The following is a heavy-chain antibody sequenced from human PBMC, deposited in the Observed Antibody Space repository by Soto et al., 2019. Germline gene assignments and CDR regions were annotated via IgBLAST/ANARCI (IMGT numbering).Heavy chain of an antibody. CDR1: GYSIASYG. CDR3: ARDWGAAGAHIDY. V-gene: IGHV1-18*01. J-gene: IGHJ4*02. D-gene: IGHD1-26*01. Sequence: ASVKVSCKASGYSIASYGFSWVRQAPGQGLEWMGWISGYNDNTNYAQKLQDRVTLTRDTSTNSASMELRSLRSDDTAVYYCARDWGAAGAHIDYWGQGTLVTVSS. CDR2: ISGYNDNT.